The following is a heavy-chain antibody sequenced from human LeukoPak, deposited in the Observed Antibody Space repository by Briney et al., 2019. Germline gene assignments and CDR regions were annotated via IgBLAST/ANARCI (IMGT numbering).Heavy chain of an antibody. CDR3: ARAYSNYAWADAFDI. D-gene: IGHD4-11*01. J-gene: IGHJ3*02. V-gene: IGHV4-59*08. CDR2: IHYSGST. Sequence: SETLSLTCAVSGGSISSYYWSWIRQPPGRGLEWIGSIHYSGSTSYNSSLKSRVTISADTSKNQFSLKLSSVTAADTAVYYCARAYSNYAWADAFDIWGQGTMVTVSS. CDR1: GGSISSYY.